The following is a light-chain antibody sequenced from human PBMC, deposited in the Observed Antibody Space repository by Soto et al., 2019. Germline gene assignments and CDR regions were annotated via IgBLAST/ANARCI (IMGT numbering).Light chain of an antibody. J-gene: IGKJ1*01. Sequence: EILMTQSPATLSVSPGERATLSCRASQSVGRNLAWYQQKPGQAPRLLIFGASNRATGIPARFSGSGSGTESTLTISSLQSEDFAVYYCQQYNNWPTCTFGQGTKVDIK. V-gene: IGKV3-15*01. CDR2: GAS. CDR1: QSVGRN. CDR3: QQYNNWPTCT.